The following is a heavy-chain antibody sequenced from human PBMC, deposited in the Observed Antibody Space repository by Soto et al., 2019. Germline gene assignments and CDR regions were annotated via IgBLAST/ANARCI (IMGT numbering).Heavy chain of an antibody. Sequence: QVQLVQSGAEVKKPGASVKVSCKASGYTFTSYDINWVRQATGQGLEWMGWMNPNSGNTGYAQKFQGRVTXXRXTXXSTAYMELSSLRSEDTAVYYCARGRPRLRGWYFDLWGRGTLVTVSS. CDR1: GYTFTSYD. V-gene: IGHV1-8*01. CDR3: ARGRPRLRGWYFDL. CDR2: MNPNSGNT. D-gene: IGHD2-15*01. J-gene: IGHJ2*01.